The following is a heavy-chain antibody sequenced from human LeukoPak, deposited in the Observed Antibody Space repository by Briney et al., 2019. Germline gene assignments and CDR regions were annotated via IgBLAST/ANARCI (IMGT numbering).Heavy chain of an antibody. Sequence: GGSLRLSCTASGFSFSSYAMSWVRQAPGKGLEWVSAISGSGGNTYYADSVKGRFTISRDNSKNTLFLQTSSLRADDTAVYSCAKDKGPTGSYYFDYWGQGTLVTVSS. CDR3: AKDKGPTGSYYFDY. CDR2: ISGSGGNT. V-gene: IGHV3-23*01. D-gene: IGHD4-17*01. CDR1: GFSFSSYA. J-gene: IGHJ4*02.